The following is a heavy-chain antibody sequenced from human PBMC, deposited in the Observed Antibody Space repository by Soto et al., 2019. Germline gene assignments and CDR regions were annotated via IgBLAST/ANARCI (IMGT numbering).Heavy chain of an antibody. D-gene: IGHD4-17*01. CDR1: GFTFSSYG. V-gene: IGHV3-30*18. J-gene: IGHJ1*01. CDR3: AKDPHRDYVLEYFQH. CDR2: ISYDGSNK. Sequence: QVQLVESGGGVVQPGRSLRLSCAASGFTFSSYGMHWVRQAPGKGLEWVAVISYDGSNKYYADSVKGRFTISRDNSKNTLYLQMNSLRAEDTAVYYCAKDPHRDYVLEYFQHWGQGTLVTVSS.